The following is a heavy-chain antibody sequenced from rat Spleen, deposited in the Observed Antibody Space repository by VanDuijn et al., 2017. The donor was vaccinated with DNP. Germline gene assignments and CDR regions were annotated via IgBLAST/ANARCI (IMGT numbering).Heavy chain of an antibody. CDR1: GYSITSAYR. D-gene: IGHD1-11*01. V-gene: IGHV3-3*01. CDR2: INSAGNT. Sequence: EVQLQESGPGLVKPSQSLSLTCSVTGYSITSAYRWNWIRKFPGNKLEWMGSINSAGNTNYNPSLKSRISITRDTSKNQFFLQVNSVTTDDTATYYCARWRIGTHYFDSWGQGVMVTVSS. CDR3: ARWRIGTHYFDS. J-gene: IGHJ2*01.